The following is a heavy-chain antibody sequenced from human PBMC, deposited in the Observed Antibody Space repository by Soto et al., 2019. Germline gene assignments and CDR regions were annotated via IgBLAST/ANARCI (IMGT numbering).Heavy chain of an antibody. CDR2: ISGNGDSA. V-gene: IGHV3-23*01. CDR3: GNERRGSGWSVCNF. J-gene: IGHJ4*02. CDR1: GFPFRDYA. D-gene: IGHD6-19*01. Sequence: VQLLESGGGLVQPGGSLRLSCAASGFPFRDYAMNWVRQAPGKGLEWVSDISGNGDSARYADSVKGRFTVSRDNSRDTLYLQMHSLRVDDTAVYYCGNERRGSGWSVCNFWGQGTLVTVSS.